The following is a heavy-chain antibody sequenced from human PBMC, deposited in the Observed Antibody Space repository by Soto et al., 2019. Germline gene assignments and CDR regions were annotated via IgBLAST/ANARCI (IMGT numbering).Heavy chain of an antibody. CDR1: GFIFGTSA. D-gene: IGHD1-1*01. CDR2: IVVGTGNT. CDR3: AADKAPTDPYNWVDP. J-gene: IGHJ5*02. Sequence: GASVKVSCKASGFIFGTSAIHWVRQTRGHRLEWIGWIVVGTGNTNYAQTFQERVTITRDMFTSTAYMELSGLTSEDTAIYYCAADKAPTDPYNWVDPWGQGTQVTVSS. V-gene: IGHV1-58*02.